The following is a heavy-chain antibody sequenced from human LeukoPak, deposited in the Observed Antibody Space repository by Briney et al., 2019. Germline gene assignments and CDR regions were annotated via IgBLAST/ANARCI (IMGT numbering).Heavy chain of an antibody. D-gene: IGHD2-8*02. CDR1: GFTFSSYG. CDR3: ATYRQVLLPFES. CDR2: ISGSGGST. Sequence: GGSLRLSCAASGFTFSSYGMTWVRQAPGKGLEWVSAISGSGGSTYYADSVKGRFTISRDNSKSTLSLQMNSLRAEDTAIYYCATYRQVLLPFESWGQGTLVTVSS. J-gene: IGHJ4*02. V-gene: IGHV3-23*01.